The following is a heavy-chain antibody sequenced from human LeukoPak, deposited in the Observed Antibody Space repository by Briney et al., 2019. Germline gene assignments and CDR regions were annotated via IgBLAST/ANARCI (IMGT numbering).Heavy chain of an antibody. D-gene: IGHD5-24*01. CDR1: RFTLSLAW. CDR3: VRDGDAYNFDF. J-gene: IGHJ4*02. V-gene: IGHV3-74*01. Sequence: GGSLRLSCATSRFTLSLAWMHWVRQAPGKGLEWVSRIKYDGSYTNYADSVKGRFTISRDNARNTLSLHMISLRAEDTAVYFCVRDGDAYNFDFWGQGVLVTVSS. CDR2: IKYDGSYT.